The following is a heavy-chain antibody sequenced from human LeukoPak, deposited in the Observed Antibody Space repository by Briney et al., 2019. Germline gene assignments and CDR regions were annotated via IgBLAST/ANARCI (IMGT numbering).Heavy chain of an antibody. CDR1: GFTFNSYA. Sequence: GGSLRLSCAASGFTFNSYAMIWVRQAPGKGLESISSISTTGDRTYYADSVKGRFAISRDNSKNTLYLQMNSLRAEDTAVYYCARWGYSSGWYYYYGMDVWGQGTTVTVSS. V-gene: IGHV3-23*01. CDR2: ISTTGDRT. CDR3: ARWGYSSGWYYYYGMDV. J-gene: IGHJ6*02. D-gene: IGHD6-19*01.